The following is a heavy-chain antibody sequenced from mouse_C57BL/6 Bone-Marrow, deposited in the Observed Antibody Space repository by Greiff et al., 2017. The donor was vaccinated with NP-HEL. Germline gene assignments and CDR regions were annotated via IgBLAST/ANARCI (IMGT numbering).Heavy chain of an antibody. Sequence: EVKLVESGGGLVQSGRSLRLSCATSGFTFSDFYMEWVRQAPGKGLEWIAASRTKANDYTTEYSASVKGRFIVSRDTSQSILYLQMNALRAEDTAIYYCARDADYGDAMDYWGQGTSVTVSS. J-gene: IGHJ4*01. CDR1: GFTFSDFY. V-gene: IGHV7-1*01. CDR3: ARDADYGDAMDY. D-gene: IGHD1-1*01. CDR2: SRTKANDYTT.